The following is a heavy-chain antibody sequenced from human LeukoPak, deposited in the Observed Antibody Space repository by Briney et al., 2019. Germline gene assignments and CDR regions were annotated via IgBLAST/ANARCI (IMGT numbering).Heavy chain of an antibody. J-gene: IGHJ4*02. Sequence: GGSLRLSCAASGFIFSDWYMSWVRQAPGKGLEWVSYITSSSDYTSYADSVKGRFTISRDNAKNSLYLQMNSLRAEDTAVYYCARETVVRGVAFDYWGPGTLVTVSS. CDR3: ARETVVRGVAFDY. V-gene: IGHV3-11*05. CDR2: ITSSSDYT. D-gene: IGHD3-10*01. CDR1: GFIFSDWY.